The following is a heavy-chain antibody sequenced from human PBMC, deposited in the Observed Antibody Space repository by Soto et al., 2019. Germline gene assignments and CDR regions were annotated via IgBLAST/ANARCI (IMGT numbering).Heavy chain of an antibody. J-gene: IGHJ6*03. D-gene: IGHD3-3*01. CDR3: ASGYDFWSGPHYYMDV. V-gene: IGHV1-8*01. Sequence: QVQLVQSGAEVKKPGASVKVSCKASGYTFTSYDINWVRQATGQGLEWMGWMNPNSGNTGYAQKFHGRVTMTRNTSISTAYMELSSLRSEDTAVYYCASGYDFWSGPHYYMDVWGKGTTVTVSS. CDR1: GYTFTSYD. CDR2: MNPNSGNT.